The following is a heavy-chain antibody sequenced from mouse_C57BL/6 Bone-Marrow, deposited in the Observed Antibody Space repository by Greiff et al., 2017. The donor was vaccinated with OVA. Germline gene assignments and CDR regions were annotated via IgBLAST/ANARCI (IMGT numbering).Heavy chain of an antibody. CDR3: ARDGTTVPFAY. D-gene: IGHD1-1*01. J-gene: IGHJ3*01. CDR1: GYTFTDYY. V-gene: IGHV1-76*01. Sequence: VKLMESGAELVRPGASVKLSCKASGYTFTDYYINWVKQRPGQGLEWIARIYPGSGNTYYNEKFKGKATLTAEKSSSTAYMQLSSLTSEDSAVYFCARDGTTVPFAYWGQGTLVTVSA. CDR2: IYPGSGNT.